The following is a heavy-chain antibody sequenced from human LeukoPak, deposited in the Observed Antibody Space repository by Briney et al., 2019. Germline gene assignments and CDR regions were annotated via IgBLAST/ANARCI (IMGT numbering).Heavy chain of an antibody. CDR3: AKSGGYGLIDY. V-gene: IGHV4-39*01. J-gene: IGHJ4*02. D-gene: IGHD1-26*01. Sequence: SKTLSLTCTVSGASISGSGYYWGWIRQPPGKGLEWIGGIYSSGSTYYNASLQSRVTISIETSKNQISLRLNSVTAADTAMYYCAKSGGYGLIDYWGQGTLVTVSS. CDR1: GASISGSGYY. CDR2: IYSSGST.